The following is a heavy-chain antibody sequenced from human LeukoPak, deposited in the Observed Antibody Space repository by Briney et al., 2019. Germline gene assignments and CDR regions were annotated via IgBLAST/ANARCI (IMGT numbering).Heavy chain of an antibody. V-gene: IGHV1-69*04. J-gene: IGHJ6*02. CDR3: ARDAPTVPKHYGMDV. D-gene: IGHD4-17*01. CDR2: IIPILGIA. Sequence: SVKVSCKASGGTFSSYAISWVRQAPGQGLEWMGRIIPILGIANYAQKFQGRVTITADKSTSTAYMELSSLRSEDTAVYYCARDAPTVPKHYGMDVWGQGTTVTVSS. CDR1: GGTFSSYA.